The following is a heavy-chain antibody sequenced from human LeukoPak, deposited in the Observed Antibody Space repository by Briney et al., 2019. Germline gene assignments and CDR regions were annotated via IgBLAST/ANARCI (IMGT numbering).Heavy chain of an antibody. CDR2: KYYSGST. Sequence: PSETLSLTCTVSGGSVSSSSYFWGWIRQPPGKGLEWIGTKYYSGSTHDYSYVKIRVNRSTDTSKNYFFLKLNTVTAADTAVYYCAVAGVRHYDSSGLYAFDFWGQGTMVTVSS. V-gene: IGHV4-39*01. CDR1: GGSVSSSSYF. J-gene: IGHJ3*01. D-gene: IGHD3-22*01. CDR3: AVAGVRHYDSSGLYAFDF.